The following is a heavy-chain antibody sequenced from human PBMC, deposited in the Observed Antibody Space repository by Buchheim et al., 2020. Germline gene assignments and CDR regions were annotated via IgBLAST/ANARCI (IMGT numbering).Heavy chain of an antibody. V-gene: IGHV3-23*01. J-gene: IGHJ4*02. CDR1: GFTFGSYA. Sequence: EVQLLESGGGLVEPGGSLRVSCVASGFTFGSYAMTWVRQAPGKGLEWVSSISGSGGSTHYTDSVKGRFTISRDNSKNTLYLQMNSLRAEDTAVYYCAKDSQQWLARISFDYWGQGT. D-gene: IGHD6-19*01. CDR3: AKDSQQWLARISFDY. CDR2: ISGSGGST.